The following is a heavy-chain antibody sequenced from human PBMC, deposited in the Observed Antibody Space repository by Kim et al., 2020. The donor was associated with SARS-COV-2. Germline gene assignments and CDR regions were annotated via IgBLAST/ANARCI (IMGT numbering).Heavy chain of an antibody. J-gene: IGHJ4*02. CDR1: GFTFDDYA. V-gene: IGHV3-9*01. CDR3: AKDLTYYYDSSGYLDY. CDR2: ISWNSGSI. Sequence: GGSLRLSCAASGFTFDDYAMHWVRQAPWKGLEWVSGISWNSGSIGYADSVKGRFTISRDNAKNSLYLQMNSLRAEDTALYYCAKDLTYYYDSSGYLDYWGQGTLVTVSS. D-gene: IGHD3-22*01.